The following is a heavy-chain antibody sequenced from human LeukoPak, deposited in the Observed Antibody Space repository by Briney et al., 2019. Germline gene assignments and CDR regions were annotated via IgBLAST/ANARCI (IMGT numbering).Heavy chain of an antibody. CDR2: STHTGST. Sequence: SETLSLTCAVYGGSFSGHYWTWIRQAPGRGLEWIGESTHTGSTNYNPSLKSRVTISVDTSKNQFSLKLTSVSAADTAVYHCARGRTGAAALDFWGPGTLVTVSS. V-gene: IGHV4-34*01. D-gene: IGHD2-2*01. CDR3: ARGRTGAAALDF. CDR1: GGSFSGHY. J-gene: IGHJ4*02.